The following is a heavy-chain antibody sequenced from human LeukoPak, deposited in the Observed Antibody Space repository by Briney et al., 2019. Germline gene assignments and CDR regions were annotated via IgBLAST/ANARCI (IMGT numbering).Heavy chain of an antibody. CDR1: GFTFSSYG. CDR3: ARSTDYFDY. Sequence: PGGSLRLSCAASGFTFSSYGMSWVRQAPGKGLEWVANIKQDGSEKYYVDSVKGRFTISRDNAKNSLYLQMNSLRAEDTAVYYCARSTDYFDYWGQGTLVTVSS. J-gene: IGHJ4*02. V-gene: IGHV3-7*01. D-gene: IGHD5/OR15-5a*01. CDR2: IKQDGSEK.